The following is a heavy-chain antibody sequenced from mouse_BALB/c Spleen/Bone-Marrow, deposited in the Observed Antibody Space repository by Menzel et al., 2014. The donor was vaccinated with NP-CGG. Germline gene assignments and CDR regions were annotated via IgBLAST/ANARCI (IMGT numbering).Heavy chain of an antibody. D-gene: IGHD3-2*01. CDR1: GYAFTNYL. CDR2: INPGGGGA. J-gene: IGHJ2*01. V-gene: IGHV1-54*01. Sequence: QVQLQQSGAELVRPGTSVKVSCKASGYAFTNYLIERVKQRPGQGLEWIGVINPGGGGANYNEKFKGKATLTADKSSSTAYMQLSSLTSDDSAVYFCAREWTTRAVDYWGQGTTLTVSS. CDR3: AREWTTRAVDY.